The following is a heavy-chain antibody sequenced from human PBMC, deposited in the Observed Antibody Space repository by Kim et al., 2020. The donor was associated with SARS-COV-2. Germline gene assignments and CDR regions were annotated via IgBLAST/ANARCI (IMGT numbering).Heavy chain of an antibody. J-gene: IGHJ3*02. Sequence: SETLSLTCTVSGGSISSGGYYWSWIRQHPGKGLEWIGYIYYSGSTYYNPSLKSRATISVDTSKNQFSLKLSSVTAADTAVYYCARARTPMIVVVINAFDIWGQGTMVTVSS. V-gene: IGHV4-31*03. CDR1: GGSISSGGYY. CDR2: IYYSGST. D-gene: IGHD3-22*01. CDR3: ARARTPMIVVVINAFDI.